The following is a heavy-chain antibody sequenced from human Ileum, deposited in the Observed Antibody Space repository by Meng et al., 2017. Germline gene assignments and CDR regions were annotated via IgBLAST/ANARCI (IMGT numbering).Heavy chain of an antibody. CDR2: IFHGGTT. Sequence: QLKGSGPGLGKLSVTWSLTCAVSGASISSGNWWNWVRQSPGKGLEWIGEIFHGGTTNYNPSLKNRVTLLMDKSKNQFSLQLTSVTAADTAVFYCARGIGDIRVGFDYWGQGILVTVSS. CDR1: GASISSGNW. J-gene: IGHJ4*02. V-gene: IGHV4-4*02. D-gene: IGHD5-12*01. CDR3: ARGIGDIRVGFDY.